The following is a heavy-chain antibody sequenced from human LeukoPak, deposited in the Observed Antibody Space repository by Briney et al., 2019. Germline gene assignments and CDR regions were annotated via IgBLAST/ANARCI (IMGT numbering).Heavy chain of an antibody. J-gene: IGHJ4*02. Sequence: GASVRVSCKASGYTFTSYGLSWVRQAPGQGLEWMGWISVYYGNTKYEQKVQGRVTMTTDTSTSTAYMELRSLRSDDTAVYYCARGGVPAANYWGQGTLVTVSS. CDR2: ISVYYGNT. D-gene: IGHD2-2*01. CDR1: GYTFTSYG. V-gene: IGHV1-18*01. CDR3: ARGGVPAANY.